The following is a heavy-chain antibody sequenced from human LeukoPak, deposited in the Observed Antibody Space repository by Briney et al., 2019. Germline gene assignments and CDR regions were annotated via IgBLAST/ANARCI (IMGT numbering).Heavy chain of an antibody. CDR2: IRGSGGST. D-gene: IGHD5-12*01. J-gene: IGHJ4*02. Sequence: GSLRLFCGASGFPFSSYAMSWVRPAPGKGLGGVSAIRGSGGSTYYADSVKGRFTISRDNSKNTLYLQMNSLRAEDTAVYYCAKLSGYDYYFDYWGQGTLVTVSS. CDR3: AKLSGYDYYFDY. V-gene: IGHV3-23*01. CDR1: GFPFSSYA.